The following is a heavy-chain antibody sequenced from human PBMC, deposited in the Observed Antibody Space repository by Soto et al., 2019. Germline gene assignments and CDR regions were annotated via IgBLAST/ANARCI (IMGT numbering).Heavy chain of an antibody. CDR1: GFIFSSYT. CDR2: ITYDGSNQ. J-gene: IGHJ4*02. Sequence: QVQLVESGGGVVQPGRSLRLSCAASGFIFSSYTMHWVRQAPGRGREGVGVITYDGSNQYYADSVKGRFTISRDNSRNMLFLQMNSLRPDDTAVYYCARAPSGSYPEFDYWGQGTLVTVSS. V-gene: IGHV3-30-3*01. D-gene: IGHD1-26*01. CDR3: ARAPSGSYPEFDY.